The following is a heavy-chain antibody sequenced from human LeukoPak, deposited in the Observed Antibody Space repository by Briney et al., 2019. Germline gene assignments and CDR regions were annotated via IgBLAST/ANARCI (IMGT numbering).Heavy chain of an antibody. Sequence: GGSLRLSCAASGFTFSSFGMHWVRQAPGKGLEWVAVISYDGSNKDYADSVKGRFTISRDNSKNTLYLQMNSLRAEDTALYYCARLSAYYYGSFFYYYMDVWGKGTTVTVSS. CDR3: ARLSAYYYGSFFYYYMDV. J-gene: IGHJ6*03. V-gene: IGHV3-30*03. CDR1: GFTFSSFG. CDR2: ISYDGSNK. D-gene: IGHD3-10*01.